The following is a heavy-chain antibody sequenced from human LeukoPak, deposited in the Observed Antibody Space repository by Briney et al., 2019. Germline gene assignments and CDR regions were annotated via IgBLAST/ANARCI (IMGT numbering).Heavy chain of an antibody. D-gene: IGHD3-16*02. CDR3: ARDQEDLYDYVWGSYRYTRLYYFDY. CDR1: GFSINNYW. CDR2: IKGDASEK. V-gene: IGHV3-7*01. Sequence: GGSLRLSCAVSGFSINNYWMTWYRQAPGKGLECVAHIKGDASEKYYLDSVKGRFTISRDNAKNSLYLQMNSLRAEDTAVYYCARDQEDLYDYVWGSYRYTRLYYFDYWGQGTLVTVSS. J-gene: IGHJ4*02.